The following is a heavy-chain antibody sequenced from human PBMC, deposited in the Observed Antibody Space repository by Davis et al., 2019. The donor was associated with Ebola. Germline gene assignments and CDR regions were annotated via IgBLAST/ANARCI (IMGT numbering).Heavy chain of an antibody. CDR3: ARDLPASGAFDI. D-gene: IGHD2-15*01. V-gene: IGHV3-53*01. J-gene: IGHJ3*02. Sequence: PGGSLRLSCAASGLTVSDNYMSWVRQAPGKGLEWVSAIFRDGTTNYAGSVQGRFTISRDNSKNTLYLQMNSLRAEDTAIYFCARDLPASGAFDIWGQGTTVTVSS. CDR2: IFRDGTT. CDR1: GLTVSDNY.